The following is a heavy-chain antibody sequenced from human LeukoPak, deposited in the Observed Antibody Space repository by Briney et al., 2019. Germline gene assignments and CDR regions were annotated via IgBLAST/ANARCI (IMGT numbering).Heavy chain of an antibody. J-gene: IGHJ6*03. V-gene: IGHV3-30*01. CDR1: GFTFSSYA. CDR2: ISYDGSNK. D-gene: IGHD1-26*01. Sequence: GGSLRLSCAASGFTFSSYAMHWVRQAPGKGLEWVAVISYDGSNKYYADSVKGRFTISRDNSKNTLYLQMNSLRAEDTAVYYCARPLVSYYYMDVWGKGNTVTVSS. CDR3: ARPLVSYYYMDV.